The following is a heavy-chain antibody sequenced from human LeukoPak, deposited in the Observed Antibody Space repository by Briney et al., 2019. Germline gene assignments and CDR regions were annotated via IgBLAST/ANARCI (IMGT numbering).Heavy chain of an antibody. CDR2: IYPGDSDT. CDR1: GHSFSSYW. D-gene: IGHD3-10*01. J-gene: IGHJ4*02. CDR3: ARERGGGAPLDY. Sequence: GESLKISCKGSGHSFSSYWIAWVRQMPGKGLEWMGIIYPGDSDTRYSPSFQGQVTISVDKSISTAYLQWNSLRVSDTAIYYCARERGGGAPLDYWGQGTLVTVSS. V-gene: IGHV5-51*03.